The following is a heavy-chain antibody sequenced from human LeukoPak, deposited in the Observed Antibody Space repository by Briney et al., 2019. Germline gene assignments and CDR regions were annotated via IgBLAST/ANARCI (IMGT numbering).Heavy chain of an antibody. D-gene: IGHD4-17*01. V-gene: IGHV1-18*01. CDR1: GYTFTSYG. CDR3: ARLYGDYYYYYMDV. J-gene: IGHJ6*03. CDR2: ISAYNGNT. Sequence: GASVKVSCKASGYTFTSYGISWVRQAPGQGLEWMGWISAYNGNTNYAQKLQGRVTMTTDTSTSTAYMELRSLRSDDTAVYYCARLYGDYYYYYMDVWGKGTTVTVSS.